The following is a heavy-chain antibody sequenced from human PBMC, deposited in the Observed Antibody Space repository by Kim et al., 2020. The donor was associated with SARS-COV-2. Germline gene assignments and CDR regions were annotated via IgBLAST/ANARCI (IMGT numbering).Heavy chain of an antibody. J-gene: IGHJ4*02. V-gene: IGHV1-69*13. D-gene: IGHD5-18*01. CDR2: IIPIFGTA. Sequence: SVKVSCKASGGTFSSYAISWVRQAPGQGLEWMGGIIPIFGTANYAQKFQGRVTITADESTSTAYMELSSLRSEDTAVYYCAREFNGYSYGYDYWGQGTLVTVSS. CDR3: AREFNGYSYGYDY. CDR1: GGTFSSYA.